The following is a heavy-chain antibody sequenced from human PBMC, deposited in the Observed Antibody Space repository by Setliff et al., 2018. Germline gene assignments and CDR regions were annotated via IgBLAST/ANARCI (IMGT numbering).Heavy chain of an antibody. V-gene: IGHV4-38-2*01. Sequence: KTSETLSLTCAVSGYSISSGYYWGWIRQPPGKGLEWIGSIYHSGSTYYNPSLKSRVTISVDTSKNQFSLKLSSVTAADTAVYYCARQVSHYDFWSGYYGYYYYYMDVWGKGTTVTVSS. J-gene: IGHJ6*03. CDR1: GYSISSGYY. CDR3: ARQVSHYDFWSGYYGYYYYYMDV. D-gene: IGHD3-3*01. CDR2: IYHSGST.